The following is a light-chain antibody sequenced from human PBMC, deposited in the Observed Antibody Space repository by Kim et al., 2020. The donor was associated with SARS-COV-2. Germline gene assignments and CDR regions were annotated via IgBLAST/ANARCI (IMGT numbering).Light chain of an antibody. V-gene: IGKV1-9*01. J-gene: IGKJ1*01. CDR3: QQLNSYPWT. CDR1: QGIGTY. Sequence: DIQLTHSPPFLSASVGDRVTITCRASQGIGTYLAWYQQIPGEAPKLLIYRASTLQSGVPSRFSGSGSGTEFTLTISNLQPEDFAIYYCQQLNSYPWTFGQGTKVDIK. CDR2: RAS.